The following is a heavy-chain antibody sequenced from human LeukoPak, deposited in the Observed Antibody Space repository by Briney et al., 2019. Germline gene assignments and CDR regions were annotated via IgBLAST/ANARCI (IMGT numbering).Heavy chain of an antibody. D-gene: IGHD3-22*01. CDR2: IIPIFGTA. Sequence: ASVKVSCKASGGTFSSYAISWVRQAPGQGLEWMGGIIPIFGTANYAQKFQGRVTMTTDTSTSTAYMELRSLRSDDTAVYYCARVPYYDSSRTDYWGQGTLVTVSS. CDR3: ARVPYYDSSRTDY. CDR1: GGTFSSYA. J-gene: IGHJ4*02. V-gene: IGHV1-69*05.